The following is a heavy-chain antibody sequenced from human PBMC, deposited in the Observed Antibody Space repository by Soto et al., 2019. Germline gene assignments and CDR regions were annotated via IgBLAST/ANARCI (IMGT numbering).Heavy chain of an antibody. CDR3: ARDLWGDYPVEGWYFDL. V-gene: IGHV1-69*08. D-gene: IGHD4-17*01. J-gene: IGHJ2*01. CDR2: IIPILGIA. CDR1: GGTFSSYT. Sequence: QVQLVQSGAEVKKPGSSVKVSCKASGGTFSSYTISWVRQAPGQGLEWMGRIIPILGIANYAQKFQGRVTITADKSTSTAYMELSSLRSEDTAVYYCARDLWGDYPVEGWYFDLWGRGTLVTVSS.